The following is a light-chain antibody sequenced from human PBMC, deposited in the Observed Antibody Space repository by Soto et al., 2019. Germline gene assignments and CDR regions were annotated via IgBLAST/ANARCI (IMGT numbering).Light chain of an antibody. V-gene: IGKV1-5*01. CDR2: DAS. Sequence: DLHMTISPSTLSASVCDIVPLTCLASQSISSWLAWYQQKPGKAPKLLIYDASSLESGVPSRFSGSGSGTEFTLTISSLQPDDFATYYCQQYSTFTPRTFGQGTKVDIK. CDR3: QQYSTFTPRT. J-gene: IGKJ1*01. CDR1: QSISSW.